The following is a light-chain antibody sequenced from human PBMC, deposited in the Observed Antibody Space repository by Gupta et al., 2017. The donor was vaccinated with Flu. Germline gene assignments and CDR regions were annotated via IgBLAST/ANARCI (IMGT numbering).Light chain of an antibody. CDR1: QSLLHSDGMTY. V-gene: IGKV2D-29*01. Sequence: DIVMTQTPLSLSVTPGQAASISCRSSQSLLHSDGMTYFFWYVQKPGQPPQVLIYEVSKRFSGVPDRFSGSGSGTDFTLQIRLVEAEDVGTYYCMQRVKFRTLGQGSKVEMK. CDR2: EVS. CDR3: MQRVKFRT. J-gene: IGKJ1*01.